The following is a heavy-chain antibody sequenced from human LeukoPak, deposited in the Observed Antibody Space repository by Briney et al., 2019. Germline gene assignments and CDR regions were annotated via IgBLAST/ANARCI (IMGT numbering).Heavy chain of an antibody. D-gene: IGHD6-13*01. CDR1: GFTFSSYA. CDR2: ISYDGSNK. CDR3: ARDYHGYSSNWYYFDY. J-gene: IGHJ4*02. Sequence: GGSLRLSCAASGFTFSSYAMHWVRQAPGKGLEWVAVISYDGSNKYYADSVKGRFTISRDTSKNTLYLQMNSLRAEDTAVYYCARDYHGYSSNWYYFDYWGQGTLVTVSS. V-gene: IGHV3-30-3*01.